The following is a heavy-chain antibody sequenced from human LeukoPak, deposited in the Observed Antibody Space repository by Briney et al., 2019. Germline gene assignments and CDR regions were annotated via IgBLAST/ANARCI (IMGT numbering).Heavy chain of an antibody. CDR3: AKDQITMIVVVQGDAFDI. J-gene: IGHJ3*02. V-gene: IGHV3-74*03. CDR1: GFRFSSYW. CDR2: IKSDGSRT. D-gene: IGHD3-22*01. Sequence: GGSLRLSCAASGFRFSSYWMHWVRQAPGTGLLWVSRIKSDGSRTTYADSVKGRFTISRDNAKDTLYLQLNSLRAEDTAVYYCAKDQITMIVVVQGDAFDIWGQGTMVTVSS.